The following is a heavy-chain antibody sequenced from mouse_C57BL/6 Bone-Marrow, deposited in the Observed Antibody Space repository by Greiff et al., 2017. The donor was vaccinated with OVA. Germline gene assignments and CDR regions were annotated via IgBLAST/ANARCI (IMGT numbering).Heavy chain of an antibody. CDR3: ARVYYGTFDY. V-gene: IGHV1-81*01. Sequence: QVQLQQSGAELARPGASVKLSCKASGYTFTSYGISWVKQRTGQGLEWIGEIYPRSGNTYYNEKFKGKATLTADKSSSTAYMELRSLTSEDSAVYFCARVYYGTFDYWGQGTTLTVSS. CDR1: GYTFTSYG. J-gene: IGHJ2*01. CDR2: IYPRSGNT. D-gene: IGHD1-1*01.